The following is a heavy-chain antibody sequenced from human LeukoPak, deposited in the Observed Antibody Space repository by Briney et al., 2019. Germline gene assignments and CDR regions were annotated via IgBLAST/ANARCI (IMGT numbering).Heavy chain of an antibody. V-gene: IGHV4-34*01. CDR2: INHSGST. CDR1: GGSLSGYY. Sequence: PSETLSLTCAVYGGSLSGYYWSWIRQPPGKGLEWIGEINHSGSTNYNPSLKSRVTISVDTSKNQFSLKLSSVTAADTAVYYCARGLGPYCSSTSCYGYYYYMDVWGKGTTVTVSS. D-gene: IGHD2-2*01. CDR3: ARGLGPYCSSTSCYGYYYYMDV. J-gene: IGHJ6*03.